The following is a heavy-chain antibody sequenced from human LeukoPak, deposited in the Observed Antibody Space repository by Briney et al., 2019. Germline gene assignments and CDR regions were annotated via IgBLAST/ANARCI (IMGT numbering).Heavy chain of an antibody. V-gene: IGHV4-31*03. CDR2: IYYSGST. Sequence: PSQTLSLTCTVSGGSISSGGYYWSWIRQHPGKGLEWIGYIYYSGSTYYNPSLKSRFTISVDTSKNQFSLKLSSVTAADTAVNYCAGRYYGDYEDYFDYWGQGTLVTVSS. CDR3: AGRYYGDYEDYFDY. J-gene: IGHJ4*02. D-gene: IGHD4-17*01. CDR1: GGSISSGGYY.